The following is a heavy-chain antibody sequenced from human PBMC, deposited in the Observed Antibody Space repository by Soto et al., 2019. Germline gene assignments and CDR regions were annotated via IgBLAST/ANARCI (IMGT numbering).Heavy chain of an antibody. V-gene: IGHV4-39*01. CDR1: GGSISSSSYY. D-gene: IGHD6-13*01. CDR3: SRLSDSSSWYLEPYGMDV. J-gene: IGHJ6*02. Sequence: PSETLSLTCPVSGGSISSSSYYWGWIRQPPGKGLEWIGSIYYSGSTYYNPSLKSRVTISVDTSKNQFSLKLSSVTAADTAVYYCSRLSDSSSWYLEPYGMDVWGQGTTVTVSS. CDR2: IYYSGST.